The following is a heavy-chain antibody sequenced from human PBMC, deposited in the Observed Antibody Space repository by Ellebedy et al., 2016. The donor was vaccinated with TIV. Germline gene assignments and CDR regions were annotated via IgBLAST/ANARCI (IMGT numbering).Heavy chain of an antibody. V-gene: IGHV3-30*02. CDR2: IRYDGSTT. CDR1: GFTFSSFG. CDR3: AKDGIASTYDY. J-gene: IGHJ4*02. Sequence: GESLKISCAASGFTFSSFGMYWVRQAPGKGLEGLALIRYDGSTTYYADSVKDRFTISRDNSKNKLFLQMNSLRPEGTTLYYCAKDGIASTYDYWGQGTLVTVSS. D-gene: IGHD6-13*01.